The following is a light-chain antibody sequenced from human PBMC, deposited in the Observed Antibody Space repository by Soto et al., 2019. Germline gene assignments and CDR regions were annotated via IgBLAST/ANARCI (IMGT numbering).Light chain of an antibody. CDR1: ESVSSN. CDR3: QQYNNWWT. CDR2: GAS. V-gene: IGKV3-15*01. Sequence: EIVMTQSPVTLSLSQGERATLSCRAGESVSSNLAWYQQKPGQAPRLLIYGASTRATGVPARFTGSGSGTEFTLTISSLQFDDSAVYYCQQYNNWWTFGQGTKVDI. J-gene: IGKJ1*01.